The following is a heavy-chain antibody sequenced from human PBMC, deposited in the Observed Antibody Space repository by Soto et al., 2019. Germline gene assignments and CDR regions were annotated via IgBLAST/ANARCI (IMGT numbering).Heavy chain of an antibody. CDR1: GLTFSSYA. Sequence: EVQLLESGGGLVQPGGSLRLSCAASGLTFSSYAMSWVRQAPGKGLEWVSVISGSGGSTYSADSVKGRFTISRDNSKNTLYLPMNRLRAEDTGVYYWAEDQGSGFLNYHYGMDVWGQGTTVTVSS. CDR2: ISGSGGST. V-gene: IGHV3-23*01. D-gene: IGHD3-10*01. CDR3: AEDQGSGFLNYHYGMDV. J-gene: IGHJ6*02.